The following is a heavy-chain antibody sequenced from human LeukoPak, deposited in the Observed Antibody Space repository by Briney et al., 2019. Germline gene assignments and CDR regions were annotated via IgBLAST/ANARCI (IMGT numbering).Heavy chain of an antibody. D-gene: IGHD3-10*01. CDR2: IRSKRNGGAT. Sequence: GRSLRLSCRTSGFTFGDYGMTWLRQAPGKGLEWVGFIRSKRNGGATEYAASVRGRFTISRDDSKSIAYLQMNSLKIEDTAVYYCTNRVPDYYGSGTYSYSFDDWGQGTLVTVSS. CDR1: GFTFGDYG. V-gene: IGHV3-49*03. CDR3: TNRVPDYYGSGTYSYSFDD. J-gene: IGHJ4*02.